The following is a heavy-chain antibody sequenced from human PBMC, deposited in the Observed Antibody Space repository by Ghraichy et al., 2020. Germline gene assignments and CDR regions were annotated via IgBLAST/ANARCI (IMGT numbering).Heavy chain of an antibody. V-gene: IGHV4-61*01. CDR1: GGSVTNGTYY. J-gene: IGHJ6*02. CDR2: IYHSGTT. Sequence: SETLSLTCTVSGGSVTNGTYYWSRIRQPPGKGLEWIGYIYHSGTTNYNSSLTSRVTISVDTSKNQFSLRLTSVTAADTAVYYCARTNPGLTTALAYYYGMDIGGQGTTVTVSS. D-gene: IGHD4-11*01. CDR3: ARTNPGLTTALAYYYGMDI.